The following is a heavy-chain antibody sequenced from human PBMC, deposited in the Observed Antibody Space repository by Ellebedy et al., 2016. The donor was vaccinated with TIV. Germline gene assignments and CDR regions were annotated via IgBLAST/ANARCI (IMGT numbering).Heavy chain of an antibody. V-gene: IGHV3-48*03. CDR3: ARRSRSPSYYFDY. J-gene: IGHJ4*02. Sequence: GESLKISCAASGFTFSSYYMTSVRQAPGKGLEWISYISGSGGMMDHADSVKGRFTISRDNATNSLYLQLSSLRAEDTAVYYCARRSRSPSYYFDYWGQGALVTVSS. CDR2: ISGSGGMM. D-gene: IGHD1-14*01. CDR1: GFTFSSYY.